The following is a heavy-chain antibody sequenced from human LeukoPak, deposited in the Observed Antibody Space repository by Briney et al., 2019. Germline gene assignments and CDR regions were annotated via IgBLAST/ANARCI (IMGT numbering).Heavy chain of an antibody. CDR1: GFTFSSYA. Sequence: GGSLRLSCAASGFTFSSYAMSWVRQAPGKGLEWVANIKQDGSEKYYVDSVKGRFTISRDNAKNSLYLQMNSLRAEDTAVYYCARDPYYYDSSGYTHWGQGTLVTVSS. CDR2: IKQDGSEK. D-gene: IGHD3-22*01. J-gene: IGHJ4*02. V-gene: IGHV3-7*01. CDR3: ARDPYYYDSSGYTH.